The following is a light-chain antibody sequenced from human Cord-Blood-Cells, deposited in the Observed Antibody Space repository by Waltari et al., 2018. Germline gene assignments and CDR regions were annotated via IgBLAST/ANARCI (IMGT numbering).Light chain of an antibody. CDR2: EGS. V-gene: IGLV2-23*01. CDR3: CSYAGSSTWV. Sequence: QSALTQPASVSGSPGQSITISCTGTSSDVGSYNLVSWYQQHPGKAPKLMIYEGSQRPSGVSNCFSGSKSGNTASLTSSGLQAEDEADYYCCSYAGSSTWVFGGGTKLTVL. CDR1: SSDVGSYNL. J-gene: IGLJ3*02.